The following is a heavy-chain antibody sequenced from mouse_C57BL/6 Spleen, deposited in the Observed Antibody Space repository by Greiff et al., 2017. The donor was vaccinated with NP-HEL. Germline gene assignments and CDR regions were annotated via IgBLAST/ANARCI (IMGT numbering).Heavy chain of an antibody. V-gene: IGHV14-3*01. Sequence: EVQLVESVAELVRPGASVKLSCTASGFNIKNTYMHWVKQRPEQGLEWIGRIDPANGNTKYAPKFQGKATITADTSSNTAYLQLSSLTSEDTAIYYGAGAPCFPTVVEGYAMDYWGQGTSVTVSA. CDR2: IDPANGNT. CDR1: GFNIKNTY. CDR3: AGAPCFPTVVEGYAMDY. D-gene: IGHD1-1*01. J-gene: IGHJ4*01.